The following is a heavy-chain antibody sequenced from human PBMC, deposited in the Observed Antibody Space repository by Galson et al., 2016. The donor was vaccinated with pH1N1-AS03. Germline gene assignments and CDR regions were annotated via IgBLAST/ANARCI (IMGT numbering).Heavy chain of an antibody. CDR1: GFTFSGYS. CDR2: INSDGRDT. V-gene: IGHV3-74*01. J-gene: IGHJ4*02. CDR3: ARVLVGAAGCDY. Sequence: SLRLSCAASGFTFSGYSMNWFRQAPGKGLEWVSRINSDGRDTYYADSVKGRFTISRNNAKNTLFLQMNSLRVDDTALYYCARVLVGAAGCDYWGQGTLVTVSS. D-gene: IGHD2-15*01.